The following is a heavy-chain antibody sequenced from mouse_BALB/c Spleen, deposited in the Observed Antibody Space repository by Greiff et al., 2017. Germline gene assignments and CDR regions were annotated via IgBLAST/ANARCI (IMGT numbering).Heavy chain of an antibody. CDR3: ARLLRLMDY. V-gene: IGHV1-9*01. J-gene: IGHJ4*01. Sequence: QVQLKQSGAELMKPGASVKISCKATGYTFSSYWIEWVKQRPGHGLEWIGEILPGSGSTNYNEKFKGKATFTADTSSNTAYMQLSSLTSEDSAVYYCARLLRLMDYWGQGTSVTVSS. CDR1: GYTFSSYW. CDR2: ILPGSGST. D-gene: IGHD2-4*01.